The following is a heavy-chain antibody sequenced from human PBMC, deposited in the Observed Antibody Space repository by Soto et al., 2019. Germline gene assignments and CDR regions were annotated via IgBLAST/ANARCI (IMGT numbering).Heavy chain of an antibody. Sequence: PGQSLKISCAASGFTVSSNYMRWVRQAPGKGLEWVSVIYSGGSTYYADSVKGRFTISRDNSKNTLYLQMNSLRAEDTAVYYCAKVVWDFDYWGQGTLVTVSS. CDR3: AKVVWDFDY. D-gene: IGHD2-2*01. V-gene: IGHV3-53*01. J-gene: IGHJ4*02. CDR1: GFTVSSNY. CDR2: IYSGGST.